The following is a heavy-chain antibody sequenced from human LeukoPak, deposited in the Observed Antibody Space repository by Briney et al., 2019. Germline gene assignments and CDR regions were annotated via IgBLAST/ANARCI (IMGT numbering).Heavy chain of an antibody. D-gene: IGHD2-2*01. V-gene: IGHV3-9*01. CDR3: AKDSLGYCSSTSCYGDFEY. Sequence: GGSLRLSCAASGFTCDDYAMHWVRQAPGKGLEWVSGISWNSGSIGYADSVKGRFTISRDNAKNSLYLQMNSLRAEDTALYYCAKDSLGYCSSTSCYGDFEYWGQGALVTVSS. CDR2: ISWNSGSI. CDR1: GFTCDDYA. J-gene: IGHJ4*02.